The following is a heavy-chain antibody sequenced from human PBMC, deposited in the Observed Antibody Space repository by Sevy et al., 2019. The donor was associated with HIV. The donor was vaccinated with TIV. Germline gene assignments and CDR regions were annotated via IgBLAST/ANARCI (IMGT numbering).Heavy chain of an antibody. Sequence: ASVKVSCKVSGYTLSELSMHWVRQPPGKGLEWMGRFDPDDGETIYAQRFQGRVTMTEDTSADTAYIELSSLRSEDTAMYYCATAREYYSDNSGYLDYWGQGTPVTVSS. V-gene: IGHV1-24*01. CDR3: ATAREYYSDNSGYLDY. D-gene: IGHD3-22*01. CDR2: FDPDDGET. J-gene: IGHJ4*02. CDR1: GYTLSELS.